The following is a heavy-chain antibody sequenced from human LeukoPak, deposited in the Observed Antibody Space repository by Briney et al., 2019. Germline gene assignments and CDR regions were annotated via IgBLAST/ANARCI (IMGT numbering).Heavy chain of an antibody. Sequence: GGSLRLSCAASGFTFSSYDMHWVRQATGKGLEWVSAIGTAGETYYQGSVKGRFTISRENAKNSLYLQMNSLRAGDTAVYYCARDNQDAFDPWGQGTLVTVSS. CDR1: GFTFSSYD. J-gene: IGHJ5*02. V-gene: IGHV3-13*01. CDR3: ARDNQDAFDP. D-gene: IGHD1-14*01. CDR2: IGTAGET.